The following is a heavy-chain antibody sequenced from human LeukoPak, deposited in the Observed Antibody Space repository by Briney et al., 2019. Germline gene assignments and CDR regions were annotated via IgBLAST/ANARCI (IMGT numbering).Heavy chain of an antibody. V-gene: IGHV3-48*04. Sequence: PGRSLRLSCTTSGFTFSSYSMNWVRQAPGKGLEWVSYISSSSSTIYYADSVKGRFTISRDNAKNSLYLQMNSLRAEDTAVYYCARDYYDSSGYYGFDYWGQGTLVTVSS. CDR3: ARDYYDSSGYYGFDY. CDR1: GFTFSSYS. D-gene: IGHD3-22*01. J-gene: IGHJ4*02. CDR2: ISSSSSTI.